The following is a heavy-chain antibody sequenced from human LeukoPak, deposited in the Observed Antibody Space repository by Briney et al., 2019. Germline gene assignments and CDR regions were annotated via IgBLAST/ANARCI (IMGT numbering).Heavy chain of an antibody. CDR1: GGSISSYY. CDR2: IHTSGST. Sequence: PSETLSLTCTVSGGSISSYYWSWIRQPAGKGLEWIGRIHTSGSTNYNPSLKSRVTISVDTSKNQFSLKLSSVTAADTAVYYCAREGYSYGLDYWGQGTLVTVSS. CDR3: AREGYSYGLDY. D-gene: IGHD5-18*01. J-gene: IGHJ4*02. V-gene: IGHV4-4*07.